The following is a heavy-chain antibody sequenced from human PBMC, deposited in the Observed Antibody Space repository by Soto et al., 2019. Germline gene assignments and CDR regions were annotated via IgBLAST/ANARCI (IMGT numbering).Heavy chain of an antibody. J-gene: IGHJ4*02. D-gene: IGHD3-16*01. CDR3: ARSWGYLDY. V-gene: IGHV3-30*03. CDR1: GFTFSSYG. CDR2: ISYDGSNK. Sequence: QVQLVESGGGVVQPGRSLRLSCAASGFTFSSYGMHWVRQAPGKGLEWVAVISYDGSNKYYADSVKGRFTISRDNSKNTLYLQMNSLRAEDTAMYYCARSWGYLDYWGQGTLVTVSS.